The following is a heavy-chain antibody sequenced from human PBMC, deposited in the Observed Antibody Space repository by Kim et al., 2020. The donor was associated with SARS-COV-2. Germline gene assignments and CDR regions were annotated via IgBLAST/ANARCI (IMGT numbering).Heavy chain of an antibody. CDR1: GFTFSSYA. CDR2: ISNNGGST. Sequence: GGSLRLSCSASGFTFSSYAMHWVRQAPGKGLEYVSVISNNGGSTYYADSVKGRFTISRDNSKNTLYLQMSSLRTEDTAVYYCVKDSDTAMVTGHHYYGMDVWGQGTTVTVSS. V-gene: IGHV3-64D*06. CDR3: VKDSDTAMVTGHHYYGMDV. J-gene: IGHJ6*02. D-gene: IGHD5-18*01.